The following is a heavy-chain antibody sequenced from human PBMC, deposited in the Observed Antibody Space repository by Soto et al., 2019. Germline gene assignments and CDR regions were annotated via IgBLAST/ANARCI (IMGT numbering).Heavy chain of an antibody. Sequence: PGGSRRQAGAASGFIFSNSAMHWVRQAPGKGLEWVAVISYDGSNEYYADSVKGRFTISRHNYKNTLYLQMNSLRVEDTAVYHCAKEASNRLLFGWFDP. CDR1: GFIFSNSA. CDR2: ISYDGSNE. D-gene: IGHD3-10*02. CDR3: AKEASNRLLFGWFDP. J-gene: IGHJ5*02. V-gene: IGHV3-30*04.